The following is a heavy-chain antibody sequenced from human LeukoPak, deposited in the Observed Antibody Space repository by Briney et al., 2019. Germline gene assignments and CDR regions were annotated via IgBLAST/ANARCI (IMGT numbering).Heavy chain of an antibody. V-gene: IGHV3-9*01. CDR3: AKDKAPLYSGYDWDLDF. D-gene: IGHD5-12*01. CDR2: ISWNSAYI. J-gene: IGHJ4*02. CDR1: GFTFHHYA. Sequence: GGSLRLSCAAFGFTFHHYAIHWVRQVPGKGLEWVSGISWNSAYIGYADSVKGRFTISRDNAKNFVYLQMNSLRAEDTALYYCAKDKAPLYSGYDWDLDFWGQGTMVTVSS.